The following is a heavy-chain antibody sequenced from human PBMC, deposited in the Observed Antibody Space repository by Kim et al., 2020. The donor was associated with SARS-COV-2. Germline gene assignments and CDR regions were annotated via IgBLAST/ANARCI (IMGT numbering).Heavy chain of an antibody. D-gene: IGHD6-6*01. Sequence: GESLKISCKGSGYSFTSYWIGWVRQMPGKGLEWMGIIYPGDSDTRYSPSFQGQVTISADKSISTAYLQWSSLKASDTAMYYCARPGSSSGQMVDTGRFDYWGQGTLVTVSS. CDR1: GYSFTSYW. CDR2: IYPGDSDT. V-gene: IGHV5-51*01. J-gene: IGHJ4*02. CDR3: ARPGSSSGQMVDTGRFDY.